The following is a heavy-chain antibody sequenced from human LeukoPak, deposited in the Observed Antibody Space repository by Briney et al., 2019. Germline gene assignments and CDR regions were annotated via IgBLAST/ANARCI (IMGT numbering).Heavy chain of an antibody. CDR3: AREGLRSIAARRGTRDYMDV. CDR1: GYTFSNYG. Sequence: ASVKVSCKASGYTFSNYGISWVRQAPGQGLEWMGWISSYNDNTNYAQKLQGRVTMTTDTSTSTVYMEVRSLRSDDTAVYYCAREGLRSIAARRGTRDYMDVWGKGTTVIVSS. D-gene: IGHD6-6*01. CDR2: ISSYNDNT. J-gene: IGHJ6*03. V-gene: IGHV1-18*01.